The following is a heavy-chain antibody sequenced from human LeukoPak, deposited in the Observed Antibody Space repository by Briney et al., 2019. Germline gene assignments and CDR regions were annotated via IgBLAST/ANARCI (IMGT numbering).Heavy chain of an antibody. CDR2: IYYSGST. V-gene: IGHV4-39*07. Sequence: SETLSLTCTVSGGSISSSSYYWGWIRQPPGKGLEWIGSIYYSGSTHYNLSLKSRVTISVDTSKNQFSLKLSSVTAADTAVYYCARGKETTDYWGQGTLVTVSS. CDR3: ARGKETTDY. J-gene: IGHJ4*02. D-gene: IGHD1-7*01. CDR1: GGSISSSSYY.